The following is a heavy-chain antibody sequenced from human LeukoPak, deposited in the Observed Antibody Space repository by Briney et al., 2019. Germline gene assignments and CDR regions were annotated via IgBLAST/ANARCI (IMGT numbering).Heavy chain of an antibody. Sequence: PGGSLRLSCAASGFTFSSYWMSWVRQAPGKGLEWVANIKVDGSETHYVDSVKGRFTISRDNAKSSLYLEMNTLRAEDTAMFYCARGPGDYRYFGYWGQGTLVTVSS. CDR2: IKVDGSET. CDR1: GFTFSSYW. CDR3: ARGPGDYRYFGY. V-gene: IGHV3-7*05. D-gene: IGHD4-17*01. J-gene: IGHJ4*02.